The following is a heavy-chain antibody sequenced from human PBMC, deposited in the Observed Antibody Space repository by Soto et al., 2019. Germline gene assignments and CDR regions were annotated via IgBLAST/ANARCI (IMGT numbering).Heavy chain of an antibody. CDR2: ISSRSSYI. CDR3: ARGDVGDYYGMDV. D-gene: IGHD3-16*01. CDR1: GFTFSIYS. J-gene: IGHJ6*02. V-gene: IGHV3-21*01. Sequence: LRLSCAASGFTFSIYSMNWVRQAPGKGLEWVSSISSRSSYIYYADSVKGRFTISRDNAKNSLYMQMNSLRAEDTAVYYCARGDVGDYYGMDVWGQGTTVTVSS.